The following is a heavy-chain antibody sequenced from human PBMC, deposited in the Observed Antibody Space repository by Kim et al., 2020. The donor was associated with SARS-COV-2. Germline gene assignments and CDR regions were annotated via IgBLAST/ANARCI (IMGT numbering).Heavy chain of an antibody. CDR2: MSGSGSTK. D-gene: IGHD5-18*01. V-gene: IGHV3-11*01. CDR3: ARVVSGYSHPCWFDP. Sequence: GGSLRLSCAASGFTFSDYYMSWIRQAPGKGLEWISYMSGSGSTKYYADSVKGRFTISRDNAKNSLYLQMNSLRAEHTAVYYCARVVSGYSHPCWFDPWGQGTLVTVSS. J-gene: IGHJ5*02. CDR1: GFTFSDYY.